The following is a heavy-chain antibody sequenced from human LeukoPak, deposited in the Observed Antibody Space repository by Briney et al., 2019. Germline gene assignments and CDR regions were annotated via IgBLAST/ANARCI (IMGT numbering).Heavy chain of an antibody. J-gene: IGHJ6*03. CDR1: GGSFSGYY. D-gene: IGHD5-18*01. Sequence: ASETLSLTCAVYGGSFSGYYWSWIRQPPGKGLEWIGEINHSGSTNYNPSLKSRITISVDTSKNQFSLKLSSVTAADTAVYYCAVQLWYTYYYYYMDVWGKGTTVTVSS. CDR3: AVQLWYTYYYYYMDV. V-gene: IGHV4-34*01. CDR2: INHSGST.